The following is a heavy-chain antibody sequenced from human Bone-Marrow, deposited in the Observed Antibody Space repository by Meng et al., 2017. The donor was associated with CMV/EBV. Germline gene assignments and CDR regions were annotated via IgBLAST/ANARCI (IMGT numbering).Heavy chain of an antibody. CDR1: GYDFRSFP. Sequence: ASVKVSCKASGYDFRSFPITWVRQAPGQGLEWMGWISVYNGAANYGQKFQGRVTMTRDTSISTGYMELSRLRSDDTAVYYCAREGYITMFDPWGQGTRVTGSS. D-gene: IGHD5-12*01. J-gene: IGHJ5*02. V-gene: IGHV1-18*04. CDR2: ISVYNGAA. CDR3: AREGYITMFDP.